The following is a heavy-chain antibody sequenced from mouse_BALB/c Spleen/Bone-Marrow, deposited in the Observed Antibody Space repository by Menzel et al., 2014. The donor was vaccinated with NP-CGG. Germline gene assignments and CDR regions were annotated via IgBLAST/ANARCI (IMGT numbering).Heavy chain of an antibody. J-gene: IGHJ2*01. CDR2: IYPGNVNT. V-gene: IGHV1S56*01. Sequence: VQLQESGPELVKPGASVRIPCKASDYTFTSYYIHWVKQRPGQGLEWIGWIYPGNVNTKYNEKFKGKATQTADKSSSTAYLQLSSLTSEDSAVYFCASGDYWGQGTTLTVSS. CDR3: ASGDY. CDR1: DYTFTSYY.